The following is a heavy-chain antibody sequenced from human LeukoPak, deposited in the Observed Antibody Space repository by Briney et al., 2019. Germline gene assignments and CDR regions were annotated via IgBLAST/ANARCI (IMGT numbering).Heavy chain of an antibody. Sequence: GGSLRLSCAASGFTVSSNYMSWVRQAPGKGLEWVSVIYSGGSTYYADSVKGRFTISRDNSKNTLYLQMNSLRAEGTAVYYCAGVRGPYYYYYMDVWGKGTTVTISS. CDR2: IYSGGST. D-gene: IGHD3-10*01. CDR3: AGVRGPYYYYYMDV. V-gene: IGHV3-66*01. J-gene: IGHJ6*03. CDR1: GFTVSSNY.